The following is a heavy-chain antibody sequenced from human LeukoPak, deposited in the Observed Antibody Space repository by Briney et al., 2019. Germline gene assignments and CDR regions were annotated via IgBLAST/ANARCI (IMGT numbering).Heavy chain of an antibody. CDR1: GYSISSGYY. CDR2: IYHSGST. J-gene: IGHJ4*02. V-gene: IGHV4-38-2*02. Sequence: SETLSLTCTVSGYSISSGYYWGWIRQPPGKGLEWIGSIYHSGSTYYNPSLKSRVTISVDTSKNQFSLKLSSVTAADTAVYYCARADVRHYYDSSGYYLDYWGQGTLDTVSS. D-gene: IGHD3-22*01. CDR3: ARADVRHYYDSSGYYLDY.